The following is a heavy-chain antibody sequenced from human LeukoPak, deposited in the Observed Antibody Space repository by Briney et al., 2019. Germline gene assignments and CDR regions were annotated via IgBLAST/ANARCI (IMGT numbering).Heavy chain of an antibody. D-gene: IGHD3-22*01. V-gene: IGHV1-24*01. CDR3: ARDVSITHYYDSSGSLADY. J-gene: IGHJ4*02. CDR2: FDPEDGET. CDR1: GYTLTELS. Sequence: ASVKVSCKVSGYTLTELSMHWVRQAPGKGLEWMGGFDPEDGETIYAQKFQGRVTMTEDTSTDTAYMELSSLRSDDTAVYYCARDVSITHYYDSSGSLADYWGQGTLVTVSS.